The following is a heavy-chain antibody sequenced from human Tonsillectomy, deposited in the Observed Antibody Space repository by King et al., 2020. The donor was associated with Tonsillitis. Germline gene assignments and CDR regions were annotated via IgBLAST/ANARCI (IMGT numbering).Heavy chain of an antibody. D-gene: IGHD3-22*01. CDR3: ARAGGAYYYDSSGYAFDY. CDR1: GGSISSGSYY. V-gene: IGHV4-61*02. J-gene: IGHJ4*02. CDR2: IYTSGST. Sequence: VQLQESGPGLVKPSQTLSLTCTVSGGSISSGSYYWSWIRQPAGQGLEWIGRIYTSGSTNYNPSLKSRVTISLDTSKNQFSLNLNSVTAADTAVYYCARAGGAYYYDSSGYAFDYWGQGTLVTVSS.